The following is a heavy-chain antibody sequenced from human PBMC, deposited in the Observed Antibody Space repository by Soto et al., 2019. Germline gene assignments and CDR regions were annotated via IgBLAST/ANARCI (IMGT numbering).Heavy chain of an antibody. V-gene: IGHV3-30*18. CDR1: GFTFSSYG. CDR2: ISYDGSNK. J-gene: IGHJ6*02. D-gene: IGHD4-17*01. Sequence: GGSLRLSCAASGFTFSSYGMHWVRQAPGKGLEWVAVISYDGSNKYYADSVKGRFTISRDNSKNTLYLQMNSLRAGDTAVYYCAKEPYGDYHYYYGMDVWGQGTTVTVSS. CDR3: AKEPYGDYHYYYGMDV.